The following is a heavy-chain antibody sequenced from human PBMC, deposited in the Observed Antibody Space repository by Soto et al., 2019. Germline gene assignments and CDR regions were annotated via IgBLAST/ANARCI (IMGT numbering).Heavy chain of an antibody. CDR3: ARTSYSSSWYGYYYYGMDV. CDR2: IIPIFGTA. D-gene: IGHD6-13*01. CDR1: GGTFSSYA. J-gene: IGHJ6*02. V-gene: IGHV1-69*13. Sequence: GASVKVSCKASGGTFSSYAISWVRQAPGQGLEWMGGIIPIFGTANYAQKFQGRVTITADESTSTAYMELSSLRSEDTAVYYCARTSYSSSWYGYYYYGMDVWGQGTTVTVSS.